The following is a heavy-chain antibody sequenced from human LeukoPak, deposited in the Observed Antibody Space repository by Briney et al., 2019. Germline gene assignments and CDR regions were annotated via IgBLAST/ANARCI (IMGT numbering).Heavy chain of an antibody. D-gene: IGHD1-26*01. CDR3: ARDPYSGTYGNTYYYYMDV. CDR2: IKQDGSEK. J-gene: IGHJ6*03. CDR1: GFTFSSYW. Sequence: GGSLRLSCAASGFTFSSYWMSWVRQAPGKGLEWVANIKQDGSEKCYVDSVKGRFTISRDNAKNSLYLQMNSLRVEDTAVYYCARDPYSGTYGNTYYYYMDVWGKGTTVTISS. V-gene: IGHV3-7*01.